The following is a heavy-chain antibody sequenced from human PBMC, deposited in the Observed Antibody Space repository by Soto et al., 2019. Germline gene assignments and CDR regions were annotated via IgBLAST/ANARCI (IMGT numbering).Heavy chain of an antibody. CDR1: GFTVSSNY. Sequence: EVQLVESGGGLVQPGESLRLSCAASGFTVSSNYMSWVRQAPGKGLEWVSIIYSGGSTYYADSVKGRFTISRDKSKNTLYIQMNSLRPEDTAVYYCARESIVGATNTFDYWGQGTLVTVSS. CDR3: ARESIVGATNTFDY. CDR2: IYSGGST. J-gene: IGHJ4*02. D-gene: IGHD1-26*01. V-gene: IGHV3-66*01.